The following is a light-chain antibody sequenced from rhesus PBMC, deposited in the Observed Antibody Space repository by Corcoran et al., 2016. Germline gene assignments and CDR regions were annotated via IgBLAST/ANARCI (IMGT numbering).Light chain of an antibody. J-gene: IGKJ4*01. V-gene: IGKV1-28*03. Sequence: DIQMTQSPSSLSASVGDTVTITCRASQGISSYLNWFQPQPGKAPNLLIYDASSLESGVPSRFSGSGYGTNFTLTISNLQPEDFAAYYCLQHDNYPLTFGGGTKVEIK. CDR2: DAS. CDR3: LQHDNYPLT. CDR1: QGISSY.